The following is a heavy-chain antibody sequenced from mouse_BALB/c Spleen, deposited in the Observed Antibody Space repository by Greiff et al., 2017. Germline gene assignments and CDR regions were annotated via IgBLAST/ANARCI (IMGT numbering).Heavy chain of an antibody. D-gene: IGHD2-4*01. Sequence: EVKLVESGGGLVQPGGSRKLSCAASGFTFSSFGMHWVRQAPEKGLEWVAYISSGSSTIYYADTVKGRFTISRDNPKNTLFLQMTSLRSEDTAMYYCAKGNDYDPFAYWGQGTLVTVSA. V-gene: IGHV5-17*02. CDR1: GFTFSSFG. J-gene: IGHJ3*01. CDR2: ISSGSSTI. CDR3: AKGNDYDPFAY.